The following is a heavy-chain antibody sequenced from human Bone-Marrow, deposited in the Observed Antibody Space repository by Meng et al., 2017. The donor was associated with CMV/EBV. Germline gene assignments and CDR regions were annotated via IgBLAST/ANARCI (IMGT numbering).Heavy chain of an antibody. D-gene: IGHD4-17*01. V-gene: IGHV1-69*10. Sequence: SVKVSCKASGYTFTSYYMHWVRQAPGQGLEWMGGIIPILGIANYAQKFQGRVTITADKSTSTAYMELSSLRSEDTAVYYCARDPPPGWVTTVQGDAFDIWGQGTMVTVSS. CDR3: ARDPPPGWVTTVQGDAFDI. CDR2: IIPILGIA. CDR1: GYTFTSYY. J-gene: IGHJ3*02.